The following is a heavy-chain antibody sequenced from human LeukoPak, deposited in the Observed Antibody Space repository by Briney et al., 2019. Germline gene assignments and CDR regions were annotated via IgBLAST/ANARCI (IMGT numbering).Heavy chain of an antibody. CDR1: GYTFTTSG. CDR3: ARGLVVPAAMGEFDY. Sequence: GASVKVSCKASGYTFTTSGINWVRQAPGQGLEWMGCINVYNGNTNYAQKFQGRITMTRDASTNTAYMELRSLKSDDTAVYYCARGLVVPAAMGEFDYWGQGTLIAVSS. J-gene: IGHJ4*02. CDR2: INVYNGNT. D-gene: IGHD2-2*01. V-gene: IGHV1-18*01.